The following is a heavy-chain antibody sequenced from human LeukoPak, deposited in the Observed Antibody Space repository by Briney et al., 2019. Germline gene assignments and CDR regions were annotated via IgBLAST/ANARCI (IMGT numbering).Heavy chain of an antibody. Sequence: GGSLRLSCAASGFTFSTYSMNWVRQAPGKGLEWVSYISSSSSTIYYADSVKGRFTISRDNAKNSLYLQMNSLRAEDTAVYYCASVRSYYYFDYWGQGTLVTVSS. CDR3: ASVRSYYYFDY. D-gene: IGHD1-26*01. V-gene: IGHV3-48*04. J-gene: IGHJ4*02. CDR1: GFTFSTYS. CDR2: ISSSSSTI.